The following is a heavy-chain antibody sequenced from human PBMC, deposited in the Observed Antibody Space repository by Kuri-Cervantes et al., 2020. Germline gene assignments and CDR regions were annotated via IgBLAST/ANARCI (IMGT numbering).Heavy chain of an antibody. CDR2: INPNSGGT. CDR3: ARILTGTTASYYYGMDV. Sequence: ASVKVSCKASGYTLTGYYMHWVRQAPGQGLEWMGWINPNSGGTNYAQKFQGRVTMTRDTSISTAYMELSRLRSDDTAVYYCARILTGTTASYYYGMDVWGQGTTVTVSS. J-gene: IGHJ6*02. V-gene: IGHV1-2*02. CDR1: GYTLTGYY. D-gene: IGHD1-20*01.